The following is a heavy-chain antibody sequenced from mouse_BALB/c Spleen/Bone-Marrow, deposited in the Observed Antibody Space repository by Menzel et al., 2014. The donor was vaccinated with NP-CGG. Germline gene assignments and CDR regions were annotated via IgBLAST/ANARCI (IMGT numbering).Heavy chain of an antibody. V-gene: IGHV1-69*02. D-gene: IGHD4-1*01. Sequence: VKLQESGAELVRPGASVKLSCKASGYTFTSYWINWVKQRPGQGLEWIGNIFPSETYTNYNQKFKDKATLTVDKSSSTAYMQLSSPTSEDSAVYYCTRDNWDYWGQGTTLTGSS. CDR3: TRDNWDY. J-gene: IGHJ2*01. CDR1: GYTFTSYW. CDR2: IFPSETYT.